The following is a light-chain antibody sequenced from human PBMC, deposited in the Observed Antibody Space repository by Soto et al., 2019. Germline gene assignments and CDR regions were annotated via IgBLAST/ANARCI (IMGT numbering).Light chain of an antibody. CDR2: DAS. Sequence: EIVLIQSPATLSLSPGERATLSCRASQSVSTYLAWYQQKPGQAPRLLIYDASNRATGIPARFSGSGSETDFTLTISSLEPEDFAVYYCQQHRNWPLTFGGGTKVESK. J-gene: IGKJ4*01. V-gene: IGKV3-11*01. CDR1: QSVSTY. CDR3: QQHRNWPLT.